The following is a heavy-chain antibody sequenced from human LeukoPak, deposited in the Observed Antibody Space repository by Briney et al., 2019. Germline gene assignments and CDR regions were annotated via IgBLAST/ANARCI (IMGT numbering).Heavy chain of an antibody. D-gene: IGHD2-8*01. Sequence: GGSLRLSCAASGFNSSGSAVHWVRQASGKGLEWVGRIRSKANSYGTAYSESVKGRFSISRDDSKNTSYLQMNSLKSEDTAVYFCTQWADVAPMDVWGQGTTVIVSS. CDR3: TQWADVAPMDV. J-gene: IGHJ6*02. CDR2: IRSKANSYGT. CDR1: GFNSSGSA. V-gene: IGHV3-73*01.